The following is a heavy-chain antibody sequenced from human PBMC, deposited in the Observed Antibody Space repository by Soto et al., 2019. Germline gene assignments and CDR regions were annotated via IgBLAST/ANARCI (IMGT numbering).Heavy chain of an antibody. Sequence: GASVKVSCKASGYTFTSYGISWVRQAPGQGLEWMGWISAYNGNTNYAQKLQGRVTMATDTSTSTAYMELSSVTAADTAVYYCARHVIDILTGYYGPYNLFDPLGQGTLVTVSS. CDR2: ISAYNGNT. CDR1: GYTFTSYG. V-gene: IGHV1-18*01. D-gene: IGHD3-9*01. CDR3: ARHVIDILTGYYGPYNLFDP. J-gene: IGHJ5*02.